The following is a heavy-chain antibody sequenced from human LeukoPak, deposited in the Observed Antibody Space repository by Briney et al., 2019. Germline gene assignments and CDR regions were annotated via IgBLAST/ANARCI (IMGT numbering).Heavy chain of an antibody. Sequence: SETLSLTCTVSGGSISSGGYYWSWIRQHPGKGLEWIGYIYYSGSTYYNPSLKSRVTISVDTSKNQFSLKLSSVTAADTAVYYCARVFAYYYDSSEAFDIWGQGTMVTVSS. V-gene: IGHV4-31*03. D-gene: IGHD3-22*01. CDR2: IYYSGST. J-gene: IGHJ3*02. CDR3: ARVFAYYYDSSEAFDI. CDR1: GGSISSGGYY.